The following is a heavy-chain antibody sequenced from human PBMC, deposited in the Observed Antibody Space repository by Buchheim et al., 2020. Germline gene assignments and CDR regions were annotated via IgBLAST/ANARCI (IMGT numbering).Heavy chain of an antibody. CDR3: ARGGLLRGFDY. V-gene: IGHV3-48*02. J-gene: IGHJ4*02. CDR2: ISSSSSTI. CDR1: GFTFSDYS. Sequence: VQLVESGGGVVQPGRSLRLSCAASGFTFSDYSMNWVRQAPGKGLEWISYISSSSSTIYYADSVKGRFTISRDNAKNSLYLQMHSLRDEDTAVYYCARGGLLRGFDYWGQGTL. D-gene: IGHD3/OR15-3a*01.